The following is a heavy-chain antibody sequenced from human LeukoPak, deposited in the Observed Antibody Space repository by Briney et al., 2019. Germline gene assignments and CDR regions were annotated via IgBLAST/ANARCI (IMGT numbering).Heavy chain of an antibody. J-gene: IGHJ4*02. CDR3: ARVVYDSSGYYYSLDY. Sequence: SETLSLTCAVYGGPYSGYYWSWIRQPPGKGLEGIGEINHSGSTNYNPSLKGRVTRSVATSKSEFSLKLSSVTAADPAVYYCARVVYDSSGYYYSLDYWGQGTLVTVSS. CDR2: INHSGST. V-gene: IGHV4-34*01. CDR1: GGPYSGYY. D-gene: IGHD3-22*01.